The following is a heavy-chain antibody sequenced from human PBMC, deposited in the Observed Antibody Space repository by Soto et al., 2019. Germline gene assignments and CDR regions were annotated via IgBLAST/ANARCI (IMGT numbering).Heavy chain of an antibody. Sequence: PGGSLRLSCAASGFTFSSYGMHWVRQAPGKGLEWVAVISYDGSNKYYADSVKGRFTISRDNSKNTLYLQMNSLRAEDTAVYYCAKDYYDSSGYYLLPYYYYGMDVWGQGTTVTVSS. CDR3: AKDYYDSSGYYLLPYYYYGMDV. CDR1: GFTFSSYG. J-gene: IGHJ6*02. CDR2: ISYDGSNK. D-gene: IGHD3-22*01. V-gene: IGHV3-30*18.